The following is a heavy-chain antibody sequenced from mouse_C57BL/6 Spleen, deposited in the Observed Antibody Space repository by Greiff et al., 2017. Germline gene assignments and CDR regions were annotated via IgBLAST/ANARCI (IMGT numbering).Heavy chain of an antibody. V-gene: IGHV5-4*01. CDR2: ISDGGSYT. Sequence: EVKLVESGGGLVKPGGSLKLSCAASGFTFSSYAMSWVRQTPEKRLEWVATISDGGSYTYYPDNVKGRFTISRDNAKNNLYLQMSHLKSEDTAMYYCAREGVYYDPSYAMDDWGQGTSVTVSS. J-gene: IGHJ4*01. D-gene: IGHD2-4*01. CDR1: GFTFSSYA. CDR3: AREGVYYDPSYAMDD.